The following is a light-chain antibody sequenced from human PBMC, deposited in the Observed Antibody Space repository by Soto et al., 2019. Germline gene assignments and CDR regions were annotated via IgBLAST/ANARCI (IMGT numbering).Light chain of an antibody. CDR1: ESVDRY. CDR2: DAS. CDR3: QQRGKWIT. V-gene: IGKV3-11*01. J-gene: IGKJ5*01. Sequence: VLTQSPDILSLSPGQTATLSCSSSESVDRYVAWYQQRPGQAPRLLIYDASNRATGIPARFSGSGSGTDFTLTISSLETEDFAVYYCQQRGKWITFGQGTRLEI.